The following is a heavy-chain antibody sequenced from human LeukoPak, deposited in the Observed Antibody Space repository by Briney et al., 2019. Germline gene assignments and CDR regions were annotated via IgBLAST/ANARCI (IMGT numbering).Heavy chain of an antibody. V-gene: IGHV1-8*01. Sequence: ASVKVSCKASGYTFTSYDINWVRQATGQGLEWMGWMNPNSGNTGYAQKFQGRVTMTRNTSISTAYTELSSLRSEDTAVYYCARGGSSGWYPSSATLDYWGQGTLVTVSS. D-gene: IGHD6-19*01. CDR2: MNPNSGNT. J-gene: IGHJ4*02. CDR1: GYTFTSYD. CDR3: ARGGSSGWYPSSATLDY.